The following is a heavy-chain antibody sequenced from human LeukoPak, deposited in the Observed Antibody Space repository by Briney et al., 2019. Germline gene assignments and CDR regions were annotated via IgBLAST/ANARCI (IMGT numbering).Heavy chain of an antibody. Sequence: SGPTLVNPTQTLTLTCTFSGFSLTTGGVHVGWMRQPPGKALEWLALIYWDDDKRYSPSLKSRLTITKDTSKNQVVLTMANMDHVDSGTYYCAHGNVEIVPFDYWGQGTQVTVSS. CDR2: IYWDDDK. V-gene: IGHV2-5*02. CDR1: GFSLTTGGVH. J-gene: IGHJ4*02. D-gene: IGHD5-12*01. CDR3: AHGNVEIVPFDY.